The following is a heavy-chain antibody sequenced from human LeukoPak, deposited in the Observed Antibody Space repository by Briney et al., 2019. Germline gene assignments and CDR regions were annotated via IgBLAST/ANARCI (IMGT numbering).Heavy chain of an antibody. D-gene: IGHD5-18*01. CDR1: GGSFSGYY. V-gene: IGHV4-34*01. CDR2: INHSGST. J-gene: IGHJ5*02. CDR3: ASAQRGYSYAMRWFDP. Sequence: SETLSLTCAVYGGSFSGYYWSWIRQPPGKGLEWIGEINHSGSTNYNPSLKSRVTISVDTSKNQFSLKLSSVTAADTAVYYCASAQRGYSYAMRWFDPWGQGTLVTVSS.